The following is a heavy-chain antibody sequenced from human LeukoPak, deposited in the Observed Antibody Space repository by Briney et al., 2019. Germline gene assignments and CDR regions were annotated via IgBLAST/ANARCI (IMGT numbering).Heavy chain of an antibody. D-gene: IGHD3-10*01. V-gene: IGHV1-24*01. Sequence: ASVKVSCKVSGYTLTELSMHWVRQAPGKGLEWMGGFDPEDGETIYAQKFQGRVTMTEDTSTDTAYMELSSLRSEDTVVYYCATGTITMVRGVIKPKYYYYYYGMDVWGKGTTVTVSS. CDR3: ATGTITMVRGVIKPKYYYYYYGMDV. CDR1: GYTLTELS. CDR2: FDPEDGET. J-gene: IGHJ6*04.